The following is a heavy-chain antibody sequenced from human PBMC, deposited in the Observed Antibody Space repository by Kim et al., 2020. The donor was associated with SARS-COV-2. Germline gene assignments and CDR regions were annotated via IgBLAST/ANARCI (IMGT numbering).Heavy chain of an antibody. D-gene: IGHD2-2*01. CDR1: GFTFSSYA. CDR2: ISGSGGST. J-gene: IGHJ4*02. V-gene: IGHV3-23*01. Sequence: GGSLRLSCAASGFTFSSYAMSWVRQAPGKGLEWVSAISGSGGSTYYADSVKGRFTISRDNSKNTLYLQMNSLRAEDTAVYYCAKVRCSSTSCYNVYWGQGTLVTVSS. CDR3: AKVRCSSTSCYNVY.